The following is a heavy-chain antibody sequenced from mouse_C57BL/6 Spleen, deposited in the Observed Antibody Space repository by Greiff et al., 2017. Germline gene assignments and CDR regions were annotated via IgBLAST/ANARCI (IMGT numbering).Heavy chain of an antibody. J-gene: IGHJ2*01. CDR1: GYAFSSSW. CDR3: AREDYGSSWGVDY. D-gene: IGHD1-1*01. CDR2: IYPGDGDT. Sequence: VQLQQSGPELVKPGASVKISCKASGYAFSSSWMNWVKQRPGKGLEWIGRIYPGDGDTNYNGKFKGKATLTADKSSSTAYMQLSSLTSEDSAVYFCAREDYGSSWGVDYWGQGTTLTVSS. V-gene: IGHV1-82*01.